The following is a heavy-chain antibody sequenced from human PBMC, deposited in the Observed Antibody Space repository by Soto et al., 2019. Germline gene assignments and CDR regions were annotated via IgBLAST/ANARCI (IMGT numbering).Heavy chain of an antibody. CDR2: IDQGGGEK. J-gene: IGHJ5*02. CDR1: GFSFSTYW. Sequence: EVQLVESGGGLVQPGGSLRLSCAASGFSFSTYWMAWVRQAPGKGLEWVAHIDQGGGEKYYVDSVRGRFTISRDNAKNSLYLQMNSLRAEDTAIYYCARGGNWVDPGGQGTLVSVSS. D-gene: IGHD3-10*01. CDR3: ARGGNWVDP. V-gene: IGHV3-7*05.